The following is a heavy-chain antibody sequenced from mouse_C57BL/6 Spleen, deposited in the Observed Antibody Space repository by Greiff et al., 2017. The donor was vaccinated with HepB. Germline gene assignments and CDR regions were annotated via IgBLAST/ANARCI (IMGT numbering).Heavy chain of an antibody. Sequence: QVQLQQPGAELVRPGSSVKLSCKASGYTFTSYWMDWVKQRPGQGLEWIGNIYPSDSETHYNQKFKDKATLTVDKSSSTAYMQLSSLTSEDSAVYYCARSPSTVVAPWGQGTTLTVSS. CDR3: ARSPSTVVAP. CDR2: IYPSDSET. J-gene: IGHJ2*01. D-gene: IGHD1-1*01. CDR1: GYTFTSYW. V-gene: IGHV1-61*01.